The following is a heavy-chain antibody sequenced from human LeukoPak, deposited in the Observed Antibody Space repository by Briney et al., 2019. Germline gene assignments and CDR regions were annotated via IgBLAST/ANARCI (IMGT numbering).Heavy chain of an antibody. D-gene: IGHD3-22*01. Sequence: SQTLSLTCTVSGGSISSGGYYWSWIRQPPGKGLEWIGYIYYSGSTRNNPSLQSRVTISIDTSKNQISLKLSSVTAADTAVYYCARPLGNGYSYWYFDLWGRGTLVTVSS. CDR2: IYYSGST. CDR3: ARPLGNGYSYWYFDL. J-gene: IGHJ2*01. CDR1: GGSISSGGYY. V-gene: IGHV4-61*08.